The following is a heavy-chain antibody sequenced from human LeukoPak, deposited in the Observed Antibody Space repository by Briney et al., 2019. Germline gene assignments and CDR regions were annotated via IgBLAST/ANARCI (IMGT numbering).Heavy chain of an antibody. D-gene: IGHD5-12*01. CDR1: GFTFSNYW. Sequence: GWSLRPSCAASGFTFSNYWMTWVRQAPGKGLEWVAHINQDGSEEHYMDSVKARFTISRDNAKNSLSLQMNSLRAEDTAVYYCVRDGRVSGYDLLDYWGQGTLVTVSS. CDR3: VRDGRVSGYDLLDY. V-gene: IGHV3-7*01. CDR2: INQDGSEE. J-gene: IGHJ4*02.